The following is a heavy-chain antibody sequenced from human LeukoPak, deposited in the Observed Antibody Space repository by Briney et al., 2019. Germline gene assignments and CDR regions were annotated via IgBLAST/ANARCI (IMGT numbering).Heavy chain of an antibody. CDR2: IIPIFGTA. J-gene: IGHJ5*02. CDR3: ARSYYDFWSGYLSIGSWFDP. V-gene: IGHV1-69*05. Sequence: ASVKVSCKASGGTFSSYAISWVRQAPGQGLEWVGGIIPIFGTANYAQKFQGRVTITTDESTSTAYMELSSLRSEDTAVYYCARSYYDFWSGYLSIGSWFDPWGQGTLVTVSS. CDR1: GGTFSSYA. D-gene: IGHD3-3*01.